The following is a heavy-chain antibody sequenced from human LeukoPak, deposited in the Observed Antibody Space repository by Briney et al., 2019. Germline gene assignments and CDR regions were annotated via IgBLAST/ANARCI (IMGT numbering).Heavy chain of an antibody. CDR3: ARGMTTVTKGGLDY. V-gene: IGHV3-33*01. J-gene: IGHJ4*02. D-gene: IGHD4-17*01. CDR1: GSTFSSYG. Sequence: GGSLRLSCAASGSTFSSYGMHWVRQAPGKGLEWVAVIWYDGSNKYYADSVKGRFTISRDNSKNTLYLQMNSLRAEDTAVYYCARGMTTVTKGGLDYWGQGTLVTVSS. CDR2: IWYDGSNK.